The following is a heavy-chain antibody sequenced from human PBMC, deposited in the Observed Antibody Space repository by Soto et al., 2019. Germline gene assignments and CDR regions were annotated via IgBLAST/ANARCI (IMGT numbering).Heavy chain of an antibody. Sequence: SETLSLTCTVSGDSVSSSSYYWGWIRQPPGKGLEWIGSVYYGGTSYYNPSLKSRVTLSVDTSKNQFSLKLTSVTAADTAVYYCARLGYCSGGSCYEGSHYYYYMDVWGQGTTVTVSS. CDR2: VYYGGTS. D-gene: IGHD2-15*01. V-gene: IGHV4-39*01. J-gene: IGHJ6*03. CDR3: ARLGYCSGGSCYEGSHYYYYMDV. CDR1: GDSVSSSSYY.